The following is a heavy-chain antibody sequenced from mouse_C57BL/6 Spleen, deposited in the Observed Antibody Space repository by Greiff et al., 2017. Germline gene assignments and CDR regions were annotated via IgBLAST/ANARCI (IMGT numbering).Heavy chain of an antibody. CDR2: IDPSDSYT. CDR1: GYTFTSYW. V-gene: IGHV1-50*01. D-gene: IGHD4-1*01. J-gene: IGHJ2*01. Sequence: VQLQQPGAELVKPGASVKLSCKASGYTFTSYWMQWVKQRPGQGLEWIGEIDPSDSYTNYNQKFKGKATLTVDTSSSTAYMQLSSLTSEDSAVYYCARANWDPFDYWGQGTTLTVSS. CDR3: ARANWDPFDY.